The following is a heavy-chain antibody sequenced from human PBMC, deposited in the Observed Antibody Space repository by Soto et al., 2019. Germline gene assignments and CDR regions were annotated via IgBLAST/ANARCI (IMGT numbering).Heavy chain of an antibody. Sequence: QVQLVQSGAEVKKPGSSVKVSCKASGGTFSSYAISWVRQAPGQGLEWMGGIIPIFGTANYAQKFQGRVTITADESRSTDYMELSSLRAEDTAVYYCARSRDSYCSGGSGYLGYWGQGTLVTVSS. CDR2: IIPIFGTA. V-gene: IGHV1-69*01. D-gene: IGHD2-15*01. CDR3: ARSRDSYCSGGSGYLGY. J-gene: IGHJ4*02. CDR1: GGTFSSYA.